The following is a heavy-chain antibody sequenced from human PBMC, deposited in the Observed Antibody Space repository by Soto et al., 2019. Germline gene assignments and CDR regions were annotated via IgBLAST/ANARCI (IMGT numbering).Heavy chain of an antibody. CDR3: ATSTLTDAFDL. CDR2: IRDDGSAT. J-gene: IGHJ3*01. CDR1: RFSFSDYG. D-gene: IGHD2-15*01. Sequence: QVQLVESGGGVVQPGGSRRLSCEASRFSFSDYGMHWVRQAPGKGLEWVALIRDDGSATYYSDSVKGRFAISRDNSKNTLYLQTNRLRAEDTAVYYCATSTLTDAFDLWGQGTMVSVSS. V-gene: IGHV3-30*02.